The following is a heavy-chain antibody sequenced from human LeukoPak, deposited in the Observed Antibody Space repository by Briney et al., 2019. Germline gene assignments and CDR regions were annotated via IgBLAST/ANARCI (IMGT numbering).Heavy chain of an antibody. Sequence: PGGSLRLSCAVSGFTVTDNYMSWVRQAPGKGLQWVSVVYPDGRTYYADSVKGRFTISRDNSRNTLLLQLNSLRADDTAVYYCARTNPVTGDYDYWGQGTLVTVSS. CDR3: ARTNPVTGDYDY. CDR1: GFTVTDNY. V-gene: IGHV3-53*01. D-gene: IGHD1-14*01. J-gene: IGHJ4*02. CDR2: VYPDGRT.